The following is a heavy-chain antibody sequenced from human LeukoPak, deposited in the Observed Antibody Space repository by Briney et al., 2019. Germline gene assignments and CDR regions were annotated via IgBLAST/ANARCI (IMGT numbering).Heavy chain of an antibody. D-gene: IGHD6-19*01. CDR3: ARLEGSGWYVGNWFDP. Sequence: PSETLSLTCTASGGSISSSSYYWGWIRQPPGKGLEWIGRIYYSGSTYYNPSLKSRVTISVDTSKNQFSLKLSSVTAADTAVYYCARLEGSGWYVGNWFDPWGQGTLVTVSS. CDR1: GGSISSSSYY. V-gene: IGHV4-39*01. CDR2: IYYSGST. J-gene: IGHJ5*02.